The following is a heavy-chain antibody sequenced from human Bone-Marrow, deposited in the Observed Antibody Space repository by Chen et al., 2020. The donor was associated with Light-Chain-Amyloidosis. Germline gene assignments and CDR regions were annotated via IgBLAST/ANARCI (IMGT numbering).Heavy chain of an antibody. CDR1: GASVSSDYHY. CDR3: VRRDVRWHIDF. J-gene: IGHJ4*02. Sequence: QVQLQESGPGLVKPSGTLSLTCTVAGASVSSDYHYWTWIRQPPGDRLEWIGYIYYTGSTKYNPSLESRIAISIDTSKNQFSLKVNYVTAADTAVYYCVRRDVRWHIDFWGQGALVTVSS. V-gene: IGHV4-61*01. D-gene: IGHD6-13*01. CDR2: IYYTGST.